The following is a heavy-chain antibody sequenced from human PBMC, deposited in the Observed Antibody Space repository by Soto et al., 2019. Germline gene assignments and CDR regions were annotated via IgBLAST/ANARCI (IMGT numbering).Heavy chain of an antibody. D-gene: IGHD3-3*01. CDR1: GFTFTSSA. V-gene: IGHV1-58*01. J-gene: IGHJ6*02. CDR3: AAKSITIFGVSVDDYYYGMDV. Sequence: SVKVSCKASGFTFTSSAVQWVRQARGQRLEWIGWIVVGSGNTNYAQKFQERVTITRDMSTSTAYMELSSLRSEDTAVYYCAAKSITIFGVSVDDYYYGMDVWGQGTTVTV. CDR2: IVVGSGNT.